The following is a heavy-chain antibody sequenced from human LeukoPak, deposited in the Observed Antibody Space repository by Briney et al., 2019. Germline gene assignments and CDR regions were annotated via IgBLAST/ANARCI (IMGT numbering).Heavy chain of an antibody. CDR1: GFTFSSYA. J-gene: IGHJ4*02. CDR2: ISGSGGST. V-gene: IGHV3-23*01. CDR3: AKDPALYSGYDFENY. D-gene: IGHD5-12*01. Sequence: GGSLRLSCAASGFTFSSYAMSWVRQAPGKGLEWVSVISGSGGSTYYADSVKGRFTISRDNSKNTLYLQMNSLRAEDTAVYYCAKDPALYSGYDFENYWGQGTLVTVSS.